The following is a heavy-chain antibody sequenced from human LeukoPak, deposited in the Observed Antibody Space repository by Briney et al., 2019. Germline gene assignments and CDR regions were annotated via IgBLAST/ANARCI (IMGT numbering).Heavy chain of an antibody. D-gene: IGHD6-13*01. CDR1: GFTFSSYE. CDR2: ISSSGSTI. CDR3: AKSSSSSWYGQVDY. Sequence: GGSLRLSCAASGFTFSSYEMNWVRQAPGKGLEWVSYISSSGSTIYYADSVKGRFTISRDNAKNTLYLQMNSLRAEDTAVYYCAKSSSSSWYGQVDYWGQGTLVTVSS. V-gene: IGHV3-48*03. J-gene: IGHJ4*02.